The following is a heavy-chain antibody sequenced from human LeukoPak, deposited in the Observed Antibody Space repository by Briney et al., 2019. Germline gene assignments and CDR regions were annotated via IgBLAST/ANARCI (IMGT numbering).Heavy chain of an antibody. J-gene: IGHJ4*02. D-gene: IGHD2-8*01. CDR3: ARDLSLIADYFDF. CDR2: INPSGGST. CDR1: GYTFTSYY. Sequence: ASVKVSCKASGYTFTSYYMHWVRQAPGQGLEWMGIINPSGGSTSYAQKFQGRVTMTTDTSTSTAYMELRSLRSDDTAVYYCARDLSLIADYFDFWGQGTLVTVSS. V-gene: IGHV1-46*01.